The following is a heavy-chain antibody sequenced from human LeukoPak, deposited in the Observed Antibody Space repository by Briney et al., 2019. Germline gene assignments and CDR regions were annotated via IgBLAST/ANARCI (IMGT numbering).Heavy chain of an antibody. CDR1: GITLSNYG. D-gene: IGHD3-22*01. V-gene: IGHV3-23*01. J-gene: IGHJ4*02. Sequence: GGSLRLSCAVSGITLSNYGMSWVRQAPGKGLEWVAGISDSGGGTNYADSVKGRFTISRDNPKNTLYLQMNSLRAEDTAVYFCAKRGVVIRVILVGFHKEAYYFDSWGQGALVTVSS. CDR2: ISDSGGGT. CDR3: AKRGVVIRVILVGFHKEAYYFDS.